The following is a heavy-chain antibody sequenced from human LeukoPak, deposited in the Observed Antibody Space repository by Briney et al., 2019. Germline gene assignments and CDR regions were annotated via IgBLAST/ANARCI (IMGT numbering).Heavy chain of an antibody. D-gene: IGHD5-12*01. CDR1: GFTFDDYT. Sequence: GGSLRLSCAASGFTFDDYTMHWIRQAPGKGLEWVSLITWNAGITYYADSVKGRFTISRDNSKNSLYLQMNSLTTEDTALYYCAKAYTAYDYYFDYWGQGTLVTVSS. J-gene: IGHJ4*02. CDR3: AKAYTAYDYYFDY. CDR2: ITWNAGIT. V-gene: IGHV3-43*01.